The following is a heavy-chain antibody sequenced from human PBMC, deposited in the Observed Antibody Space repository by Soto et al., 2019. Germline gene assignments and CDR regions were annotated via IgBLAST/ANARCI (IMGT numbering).Heavy chain of an antibody. J-gene: IGHJ4*02. V-gene: IGHV1-18*04. CDR2: ISTYTGDT. D-gene: IGHD6-19*01. CDR1: GYTLTSYG. CDR3: ARDQGQDTGWYPLDS. Sequence: QVQLVQSGAEVKRPGASVMLACKASGYTLTSYGISWVRQAPGQGLEWMGWISTYTGDTNYARKTEGRVTLTTDPSTNTDYLELRSLRSDDTAVYYCARDQGQDTGWYPLDSWGQGTLVIVS.